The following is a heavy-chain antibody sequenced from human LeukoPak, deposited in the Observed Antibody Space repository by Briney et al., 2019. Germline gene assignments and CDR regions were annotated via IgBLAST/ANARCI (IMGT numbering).Heavy chain of an antibody. CDR3: ARLADSSGYYYPESRTYYYYGMDV. J-gene: IGHJ6*02. CDR2: IYPGDSDT. D-gene: IGHD3-22*01. Sequence: GETLKISCKGSGYSFTSYWIDWVRQMPGKGLEWMGIIYPGDSDTRYSPSFQGQVTISADKSISTAYLQWSSLKASDTAMYYCARLADSSGYYYPESRTYYYYGMDVWGQGTTVTVSS. CDR1: GYSFTSYW. V-gene: IGHV5-51*01.